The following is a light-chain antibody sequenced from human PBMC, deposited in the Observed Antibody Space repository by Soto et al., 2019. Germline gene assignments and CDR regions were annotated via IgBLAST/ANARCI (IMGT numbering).Light chain of an antibody. J-gene: IGKJ1*01. CDR2: RAS. Sequence: EIVMTQSPATLSLSPGERATLSCRASQSVTVNLAWYQQKPGQAPRLLLYRASTRASGIPARFSGGGAGTEFNLTISSLKSEDFAVYICQQYNDWPPRWTFGQGTKVEIK. CDR3: QQYNDWPPRWT. V-gene: IGKV3-15*01. CDR1: QSVTVN.